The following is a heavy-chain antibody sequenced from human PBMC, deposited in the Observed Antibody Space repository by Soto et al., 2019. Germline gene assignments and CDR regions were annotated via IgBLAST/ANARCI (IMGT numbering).Heavy chain of an antibody. D-gene: IGHD3-22*01. V-gene: IGHV3-30*18. Sequence: PGGSLRLSCAASGFIFSSSFMHWVRQAPGKGLEWVAVISYDGFDKYYADSVKGRFTISRDNSKNTLYLQMNSLRAEDTAVYYCAKASTWEHYDSRGSTPGYWGQGTLVTVSS. CDR2: ISYDGFDK. CDR3: AKASTWEHYDSRGSTPGY. CDR1: GFIFSSSF. J-gene: IGHJ4*02.